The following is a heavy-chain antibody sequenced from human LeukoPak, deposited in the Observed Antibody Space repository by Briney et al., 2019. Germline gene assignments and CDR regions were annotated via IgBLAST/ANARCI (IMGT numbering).Heavy chain of an antibody. J-gene: IGHJ6*03. V-gene: IGHV4-39*07. CDR3: ARDSTYYDILTGYGYYYYMDV. Sequence: TSETLSLTCIVSGGAISSGGYYWGWIRQPPRKGLEWIGSMYYTGSTYNSPSLKSRVTISVDTSKNQFSLKLTSVTAADTAVYYCARDSTYYDILTGYGYYYYMDVWGKGTTVTISS. CDR1: GGAISSGGYY. CDR2: MYYTGST. D-gene: IGHD3-9*01.